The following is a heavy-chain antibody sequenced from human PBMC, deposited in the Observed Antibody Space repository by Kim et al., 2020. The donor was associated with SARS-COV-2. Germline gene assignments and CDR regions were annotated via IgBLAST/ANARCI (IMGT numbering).Heavy chain of an antibody. CDR1: GDSVSSGNYY. CDR2: INYSGST. V-gene: IGHV4-61*01. Sequence: SETLSLTCTVSGDSVSSGNYYWSWIRQPPGKGLEWIGYINYSGSTSYNPSLKSRVTISIDTSNNQFSLRLTSVTAADTALYYCARGRYYDYLSTEYYFDYWGQGTLVTVSS. CDR3: ARGRYYDYLSTEYYFDY. D-gene: IGHD3-9*01. J-gene: IGHJ4*02.